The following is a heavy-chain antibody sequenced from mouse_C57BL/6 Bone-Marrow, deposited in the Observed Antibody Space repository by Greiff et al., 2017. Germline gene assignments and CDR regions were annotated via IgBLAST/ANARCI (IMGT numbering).Heavy chain of an antibody. CDR1: GYTFTSYW. D-gene: IGHD1-1*01. J-gene: IGHJ1*03. Sequence: VQLQQPGAELVKPGSSVKLSCKASGYTFTSYWMHWVKQRPGRGLEWIGRIDPNSGGTKYNEKFKSKATLTVDKPSSTAYMQLSSLTSEDSAVYYCARSGTTGVATGYFDVWGTGTTVTVSS. CDR3: ARSGTTGVATGYFDV. CDR2: IDPNSGGT. V-gene: IGHV1-72*01.